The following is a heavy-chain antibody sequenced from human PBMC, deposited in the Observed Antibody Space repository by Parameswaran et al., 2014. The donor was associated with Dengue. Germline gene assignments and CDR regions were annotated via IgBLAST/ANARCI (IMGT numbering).Heavy chain of an antibody. J-gene: IGHJ4*02. CDR2: IKQDGSEK. Sequence: RWIRQPPGKGLEWVANIKQDGSEKYYVDSVKGRFTISRDNAKNSLYLQMNSLRAEDTAVYYCARAVAGTMGYWGQGTPVTVSS. CDR3: ARAVAGTMGY. V-gene: IGHV3-7*01. D-gene: IGHD6-19*01.